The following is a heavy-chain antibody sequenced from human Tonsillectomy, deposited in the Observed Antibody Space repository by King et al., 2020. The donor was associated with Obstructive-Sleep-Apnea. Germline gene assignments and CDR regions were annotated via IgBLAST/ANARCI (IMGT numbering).Heavy chain of an antibody. CDR1: GGSISSSSYY. D-gene: IGHD1-26*01. V-gene: IGHV4-39*07. J-gene: IGHJ2*01. Sequence: QLQESGPGLVKPSETLSLTCTVSGGSISSSSYYWGWIRQPPGKGLEWIGSIYYSGSTYYNPSLKSRVTISVDTSKNQFSLKLSSVTAADTAVYYCASEGYSGSYRNWYFDLWGRGTLVTVSS. CDR3: ASEGYSGSYRNWYFDL. CDR2: IYYSGST.